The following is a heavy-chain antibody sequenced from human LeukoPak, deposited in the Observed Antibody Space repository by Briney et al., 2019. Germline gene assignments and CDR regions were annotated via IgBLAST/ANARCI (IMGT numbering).Heavy chain of an antibody. CDR3: AKDSKPYPYYYDSSGYCGD. CDR2: ISYDGSNK. Sequence: GGSLRPSCAASGFTFSSYGMHWVRQAPGKGLEWVAVISYDGSNKYYADSVKGRFTISRDNSKNTLYLQMNSLRAEDTAVYYCAKDSKPYPYYYDSSGYCGDWGQGTLVTVSS. J-gene: IGHJ4*02. CDR1: GFTFSSYG. D-gene: IGHD3-22*01. V-gene: IGHV3-30*18.